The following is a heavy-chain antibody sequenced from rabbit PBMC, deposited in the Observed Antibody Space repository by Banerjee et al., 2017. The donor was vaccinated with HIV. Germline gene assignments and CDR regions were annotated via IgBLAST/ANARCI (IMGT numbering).Heavy chain of an antibody. D-gene: IGHD1-1*01. Sequence: QLKESGGGLVQPGGSLKVSCKASGFDFSTYYMSWVRQAPGKGLEWIGYIDPVFAGTYYASWVNGRFTISSHNAQNTLYLQLNSLTAADTATYFCARGYWTDGLHLWGQGTLVTVS. V-gene: IGHV1S7*01. CDR2: IDPVFAGT. J-gene: IGHJ3*01. CDR3: ARGYWTDGLHL. CDR1: GFDFSTYY.